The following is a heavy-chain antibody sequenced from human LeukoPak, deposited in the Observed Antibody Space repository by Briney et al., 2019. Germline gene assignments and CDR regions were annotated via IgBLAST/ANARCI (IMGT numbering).Heavy chain of an antibody. J-gene: IGHJ4*02. V-gene: IGHV1-3*01. Sequence: ASVKVSCTTLGYTFITSSIYWVRQAPGQRLEWLGWITVASGNTRYSENLQGRVTLTRDTSANTAYMELRNLKSEDTAVYYCVGGSLGFWGQGTLVTVSP. CDR2: ITVASGNT. CDR1: GYTFITSS. CDR3: VGGSLGF.